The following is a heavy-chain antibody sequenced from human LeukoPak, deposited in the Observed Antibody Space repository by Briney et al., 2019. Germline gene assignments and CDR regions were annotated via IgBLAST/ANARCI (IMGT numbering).Heavy chain of an antibody. J-gene: IGHJ6*02. Sequence: PGGSLRLSCAAAAFTVISNYMAWVRQAPGKGIEWVSVIYSGGSTYYADSVKGRFTISRDNSKNTLYLQMNSLRAEDTAVYYCATSYCSGGSCYSLPYGMDVWGQGTTVTVSS. CDR1: AFTVISNY. V-gene: IGHV3-53*01. CDR3: ATSYCSGGSCYSLPYGMDV. CDR2: IYSGGST. D-gene: IGHD2-15*01.